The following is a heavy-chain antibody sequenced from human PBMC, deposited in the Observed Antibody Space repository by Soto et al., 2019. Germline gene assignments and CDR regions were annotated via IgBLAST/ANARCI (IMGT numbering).Heavy chain of an antibody. J-gene: IGHJ6*02. D-gene: IGHD3-9*01. V-gene: IGHV4-30-2*02. CDR3: ARIGYYDILTGSPYGIDV. Sequence: SETLSLTCAVSGGSISSGGYSWSWIRQPPGKGLEWIGYIYHSGSTYYNPSLKSRVTISVDRSKNQFSLKLSSVTAADTAVYYCARIGYYDILTGSPYGIDVWGQGTTVTVSS. CDR1: GGSISSGGYS. CDR2: IYHSGST.